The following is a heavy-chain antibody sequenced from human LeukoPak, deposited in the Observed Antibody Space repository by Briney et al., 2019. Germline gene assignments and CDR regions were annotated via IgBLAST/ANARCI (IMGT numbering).Heavy chain of an antibody. J-gene: IGHJ6*03. CDR2: IIPIFGTA. Sequence: SVKVSCKASGGTFSSYAISWVRQAPGQGLEWMGGIIPIFGTANYAQKFQGRVTITADESTSTAYMELSSLGSEDTAVYYCARLFHYYGSGSYYNPGYYYMDVWGKGTTVTVSS. V-gene: IGHV1-69*13. CDR1: GGTFSSYA. D-gene: IGHD3-10*01. CDR3: ARLFHYYGSGSYYNPGYYYMDV.